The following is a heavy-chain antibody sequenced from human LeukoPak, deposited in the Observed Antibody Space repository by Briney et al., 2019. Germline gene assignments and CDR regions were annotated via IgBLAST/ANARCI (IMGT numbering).Heavy chain of an antibody. J-gene: IGHJ6*03. CDR2: IYHSGST. D-gene: IGHD2-8*01. V-gene: IGHV4-38-2*01. CDR1: GYSISSGYY. Sequence: SETPSLTCAVSGYSISSGYYWGWIRQPPGKGLEWIGSIYHSGSTYYNPSLKSRVTISVDTSKNQFSLKLSSVTAADTAVYYCARTTSNGYYYYMDVWGKGTTVTVSS. CDR3: ARTTSNGYYYYMDV.